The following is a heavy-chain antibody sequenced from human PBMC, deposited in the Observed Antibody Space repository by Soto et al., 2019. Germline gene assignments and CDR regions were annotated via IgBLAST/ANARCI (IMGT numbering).Heavy chain of an antibody. CDR1: GGSISSGGYY. V-gene: IGHV4-31*03. CDR3: AREFSSDGYYFDY. CDR2: IYYSGST. D-gene: IGHD3-22*01. Sequence: PSATLSLTCTVSGGSISSGGYYWSWIRQHPGKGLEWIGYIYYSGSTYYNPSLKSRVTISVDTSKDQFSLKLSSVTAADTAVYYCAREFSSDGYYFDYWGQGTLVTVS. J-gene: IGHJ4*02.